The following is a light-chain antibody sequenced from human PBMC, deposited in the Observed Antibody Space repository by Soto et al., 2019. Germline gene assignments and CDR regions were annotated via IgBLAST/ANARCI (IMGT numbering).Light chain of an antibody. CDR3: QQGFGAPHT. CDR1: QSVNRY. J-gene: IGKJ4*01. Sequence: DIPMTQSPSSLSASVGDRVTITCRASQSVNRYLNWYQHKPGKAPTLLIYGASSLQSGVPARFSGSGSGTDFTLTISTLHPEDFAIYYCQQGFGAPHTFGGGTNVEIK. CDR2: GAS. V-gene: IGKV1-39*01.